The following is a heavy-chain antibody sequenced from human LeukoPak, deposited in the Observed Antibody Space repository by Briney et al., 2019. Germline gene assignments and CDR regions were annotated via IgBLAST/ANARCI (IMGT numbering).Heavy chain of an antibody. J-gene: IGHJ4*02. Sequence: SETLSLTCTVSGGSISSSSYYWGWIRQPPGKGLEWIGSIYYSGSTYYNPSLKSRVTISVDTSKNQFSLKLSSVTAADTAVYYCAAYRLPDSFDCWGQGTLVTVSS. CDR2: IYYSGST. D-gene: IGHD4-11*01. V-gene: IGHV4-39*01. CDR3: AAYRLPDSFDC. CDR1: GGSISSSSYY.